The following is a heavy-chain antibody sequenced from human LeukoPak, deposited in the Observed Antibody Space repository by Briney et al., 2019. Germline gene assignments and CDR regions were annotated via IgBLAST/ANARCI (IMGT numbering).Heavy chain of an antibody. V-gene: IGHV3-30*18. CDR1: GFTFSSYG. CDR3: AKDTPTYGGKGSIDY. D-gene: IGHD4-23*01. J-gene: IGHJ4*02. CDR2: ISYDGNIK. Sequence: GRSLRLSCAASGFTFSSYGMHWVRQAPGKGLEWVTIISYDGNIKFHADSVKGRFTISRDNSKNTLFLQMNSLRAEDTAVYYCAKDTPTYGGKGSIDYWGQGTLVTVSS.